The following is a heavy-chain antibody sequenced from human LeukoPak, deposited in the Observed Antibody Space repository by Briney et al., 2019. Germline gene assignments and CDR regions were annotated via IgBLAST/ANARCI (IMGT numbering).Heavy chain of an antibody. CDR1: GFSLSNYW. Sequence: PGGSLRLSCAASGFSLSNYWMSWVRQAPGKGLEWVANMKKDGSEKYYADSVKGRFTISRDNAKNSLYLQINSLRAEDTAVYYCVRGGGSGTYFRSGFFDHWGQGSLVTVSS. V-gene: IGHV3-7*01. CDR2: MKKDGSEK. D-gene: IGHD3-10*01. J-gene: IGHJ4*02. CDR3: VRGGGSGTYFRSGFFDH.